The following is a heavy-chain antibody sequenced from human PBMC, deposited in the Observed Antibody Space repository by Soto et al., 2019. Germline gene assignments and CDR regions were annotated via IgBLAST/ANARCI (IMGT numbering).Heavy chain of an antibody. D-gene: IGHD3-10*01. V-gene: IGHV3-30*09. J-gene: IGHJ4*02. CDR1: GFIFRSYA. CDR2: ITYDGANG. CDR3: ARAFTGSYPNFDY. Sequence: GGSLRLSCLASGFIFRSYAMHWVRQAPGKGLEWVAVITYDGANGYYADSVRGRFAISRDNSKSTLFLQMNSLRPEDTAVYYCARAFTGSYPNFDYWGQGTLVTVSS.